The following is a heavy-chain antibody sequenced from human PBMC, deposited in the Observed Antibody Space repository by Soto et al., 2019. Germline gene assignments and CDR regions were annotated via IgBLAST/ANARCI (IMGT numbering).Heavy chain of an antibody. CDR1: GFTFSWYS. J-gene: IGHJ5*02. D-gene: IGHD6-19*01. CDR3: AGDRPGIAVAGT. Sequence: QVRLVESGGGVVQPGRSLRLSCEASGFTFSWYSMHWVRQAPGKGLEWVSFISYDGSKTYYADSVKGRFTISRDNSKYTLDLQMNRLRAEDTAVYYCAGDRPGIAVAGTWGQGALVTVSS. V-gene: IGHV3-30-3*01. CDR2: ISYDGSKT.